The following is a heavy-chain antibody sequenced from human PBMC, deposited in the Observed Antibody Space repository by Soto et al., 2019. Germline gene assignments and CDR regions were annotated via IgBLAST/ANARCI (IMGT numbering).Heavy chain of an antibody. D-gene: IGHD5-12*01. CDR1: GYTFTSYG. J-gene: IGHJ4*02. CDR2: ISAYNGNT. CDR3: ARVGLGRDGYNWFDY. V-gene: IGHV1-18*01. Sequence: QVQLVQSGAEVKKPGASVKVSCKASGYTFTSYGISWVRQAPGQGLEWMGWISAYNGNTNYAQNLQGRVTMTTDTSTSTVYMELRSLTSDDTAVYYCARVGLGRDGYNWFDYWGQGTLVTVSS.